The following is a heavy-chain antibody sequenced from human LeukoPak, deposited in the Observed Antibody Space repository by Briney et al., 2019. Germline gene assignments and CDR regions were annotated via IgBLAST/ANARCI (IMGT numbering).Heavy chain of an antibody. V-gene: IGHV1-18*01. D-gene: IGHD4-17*01. CDR3: ARDRMDTVTYFDY. CDR1: GYTFTTYG. J-gene: IGHJ4*02. Sequence: ASVKVSCRSSGYTFTTYGITWVRQAPGQGLEWMGWISTYNGNINYAQKLQGRVTMTTDTSTSTAYMELRSLRSDDTAMYYCARDRMDTVTYFDYLGQGTLVTVPS. CDR2: ISTYNGNI.